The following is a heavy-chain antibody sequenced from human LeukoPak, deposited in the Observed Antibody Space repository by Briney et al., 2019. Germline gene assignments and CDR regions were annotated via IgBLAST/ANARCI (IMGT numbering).Heavy chain of an antibody. CDR1: GFTFSSYS. V-gene: IGHV3-21*01. Sequence: PGGSLRLSCAASGFTFSSYSMNWVRQAPGKGLEWVSSISSSSSYIYYADSLKGRFTISRDNAKNSLYLQMNSLGAEDTAVYYCARVQSITMVSYGMDVWGQGTTVTVSS. CDR2: ISSSSSYI. CDR3: ARVQSITMVSYGMDV. J-gene: IGHJ6*02. D-gene: IGHD3-10*01.